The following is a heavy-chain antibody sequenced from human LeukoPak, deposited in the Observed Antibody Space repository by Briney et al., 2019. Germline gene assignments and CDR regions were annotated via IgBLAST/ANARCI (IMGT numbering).Heavy chain of an antibody. D-gene: IGHD3-9*01. Sequence: GGSLRLSCAASGFPLDDYAMHWVRQAPGKGLEWVSGISWNSGNIGYADSVKGRFTISRDNAKNSLYLQMNSLRAEDTAVYYCARDTRLRYFDWLLHPFDYWGQGTLVTVSS. CDR3: ARDTRLRYFDWLLHPFDY. CDR2: ISWNSGNI. CDR1: GFPLDDYA. J-gene: IGHJ4*02. V-gene: IGHV3-9*01.